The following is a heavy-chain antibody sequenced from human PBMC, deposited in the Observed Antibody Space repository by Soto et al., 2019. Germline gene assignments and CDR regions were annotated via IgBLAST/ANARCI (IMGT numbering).Heavy chain of an antibody. CDR3: TGHGENSY. D-gene: IGHD2-21*01. V-gene: IGHV3-23*01. CDR2: IIDTGGDTYDT. CDR1: GFNLRTNG. Sequence: GGSLRLSCTASGFNLRTNGMSWVRQAPGKGLEWVSSIIDTGGDTYDTYYADSVKGRFTVSRDKSENSMHMQLNSLGAEDAALYYCTGHGENSYFGQGTLVTVSS. J-gene: IGHJ4*02.